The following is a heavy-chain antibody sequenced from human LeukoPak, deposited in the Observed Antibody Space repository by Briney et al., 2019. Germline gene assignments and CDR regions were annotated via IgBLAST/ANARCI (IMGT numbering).Heavy chain of an antibody. CDR2: ISWNSGSI. Sequence: GRSLRLSCAASGFTFDDYAMHWVRRAPGKGLEWVSGISWNSGSIGYADSVKGRFTISRDNAKNSLYLQMNSLRAEDTALYYCAKGRYFDYWGQGTLVTVSS. CDR1: GFTFDDYA. J-gene: IGHJ4*02. CDR3: AKGRYFDY. V-gene: IGHV3-9*01.